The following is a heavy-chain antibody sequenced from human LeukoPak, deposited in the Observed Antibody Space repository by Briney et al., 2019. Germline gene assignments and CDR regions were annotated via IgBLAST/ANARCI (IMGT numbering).Heavy chain of an antibody. CDR1: GFTFSSYG. J-gene: IGHJ4*02. CDR3: ARLAMITFGGVILFEGFDY. V-gene: IGHV3-30*02. CDR2: IRYDGSNK. Sequence: GGSLRLSCAASGFTFSSYGMHWVRQAPGKGLEWVAFIRYDGSNKYYADSVKGRFTISRDNSKNTLYLQMNSLRAEDTAVYYCARLAMITFGGVILFEGFDYWGQGTLVTVSS. D-gene: IGHD3-16*02.